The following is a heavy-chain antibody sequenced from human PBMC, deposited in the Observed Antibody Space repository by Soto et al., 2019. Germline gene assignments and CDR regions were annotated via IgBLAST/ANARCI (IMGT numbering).Heavy chain of an antibody. Sequence: ASVKVSCKSSGYTFTGYYMRWVPQSPVQGPEWMGWINPKSGGTNYEKKVKGWVTMTRDTSISTEYMELRRMRYDDKDVYYCERSQYHYGPRPATGDHYFQHWGKGTLVTVS. CDR3: ERSQYHYGPRPATGDHYFQH. CDR2: INPKSGGT. J-gene: IGHJ1*01. CDR1: GYTFTGYY. D-gene: IGHD4-17*01. V-gene: IGHV1-2*04.